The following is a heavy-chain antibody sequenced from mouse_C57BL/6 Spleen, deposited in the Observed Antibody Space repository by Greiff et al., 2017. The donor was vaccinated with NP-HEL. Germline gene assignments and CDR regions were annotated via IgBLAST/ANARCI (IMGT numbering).Heavy chain of an antibody. J-gene: IGHJ1*03. CDR3: ASPYGNYWYFDV. V-gene: IGHV1-52*01. D-gene: IGHD2-1*01. CDR1: GYTFTSYW. Sequence: QVQLQQPGAELVRPGSSVKLSCKASGYTFTSYWMHWVKQRPIQGLEWIGNIDPSDSETHYNQKFKDKATLTVDKSSSTAYMQLSSLTSEDSAVYYCASPYGNYWYFDVWGTGTTVTVSS. CDR2: IDPSDSET.